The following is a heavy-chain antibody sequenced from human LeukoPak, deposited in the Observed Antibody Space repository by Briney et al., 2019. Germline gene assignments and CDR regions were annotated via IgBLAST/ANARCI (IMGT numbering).Heavy chain of an antibody. J-gene: IGHJ5*02. CDR1: GFPFSSHA. CDR2: ISNGKT. D-gene: IGHD2-21*02. V-gene: IGHV3-23*01. Sequence: GGSLRLSCAASGFPFSSHAMSWVRQPPGEGLEWVSAISNGKTYYADSVRGRFTISRDDSKNTVYLKMNSLRDEDTALYYCVREAGYCASVCLKSNWFDPWGQGTLVTVSS. CDR3: VREAGYCASVCLKSNWFDP.